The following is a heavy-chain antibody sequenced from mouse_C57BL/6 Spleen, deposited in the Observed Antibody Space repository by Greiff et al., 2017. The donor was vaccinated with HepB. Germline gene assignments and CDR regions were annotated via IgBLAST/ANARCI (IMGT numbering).Heavy chain of an antibody. CDR1: GYTFTDYY. J-gene: IGHJ2*01. Sequence: EVQLQQSGPELVKPGASVKISCKASGYTFTDYYMNWVKQSHGKSLEWIGDINPNNGGTSYNQKFKGKATLTVDKSSSTAYMELRSLTSEDSAVYYCARGEVVATDYFDYWGQGTTLTVSS. CDR3: ARGEVVATDYFDY. CDR2: INPNNGGT. D-gene: IGHD1-1*01. V-gene: IGHV1-26*01.